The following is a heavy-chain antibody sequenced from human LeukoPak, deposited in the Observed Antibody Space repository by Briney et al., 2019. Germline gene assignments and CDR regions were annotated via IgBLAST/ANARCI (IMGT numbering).Heavy chain of an antibody. J-gene: IGHJ3*01. V-gene: IGHV3-23*01. CDR2: IDSSGDDA. Sequence: GGSLRLSCEASGFPFNTYSMGWVRQAPGKGLEWVSAIDSSGDDAFYADSVRGRFTLSRDNFKNTMFLQMDSLRAEDTAVYYCAKGPFSGTYNDAFDVWGQGTMVIVSS. CDR3: AKGPFSGTYNDAFDV. CDR1: GFPFNTYS. D-gene: IGHD1-26*01.